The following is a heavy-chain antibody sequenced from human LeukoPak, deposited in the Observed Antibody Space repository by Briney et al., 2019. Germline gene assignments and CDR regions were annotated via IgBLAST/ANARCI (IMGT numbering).Heavy chain of an antibody. V-gene: IGHV1-2*06. CDR2: INPNSGGT. Sequence: GASVKVSCKASGYTFTGYYMHWVRQAPGQGLEWMGRINPNSGGTNYAQKFQGRVTMTRDTSISTAYMELSRLRSDDTAMYYCARDLGSSSWNYYYYMDVWGKGTTVTVSS. CDR1: GYTFTGYY. J-gene: IGHJ6*03. D-gene: IGHD6-13*01. CDR3: ARDLGSSSWNYYYYMDV.